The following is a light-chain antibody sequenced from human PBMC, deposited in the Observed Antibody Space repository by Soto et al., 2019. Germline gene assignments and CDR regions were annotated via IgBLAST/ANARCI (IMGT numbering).Light chain of an antibody. J-gene: IGKJ4*01. CDR2: GAS. V-gene: IGKV3-20*01. CDR1: QTVSNTY. CDR3: QQYGALPPT. Sequence: EIALTQFPGALSLSPGARVTLSCRASQTVSNTYLAWYQQKSGQAPKFLIYGASNRATGIPDRFSGSGSGTDFTLTISRLEPEDFAVYYCQQYGALPPTFGGGTKVEIK.